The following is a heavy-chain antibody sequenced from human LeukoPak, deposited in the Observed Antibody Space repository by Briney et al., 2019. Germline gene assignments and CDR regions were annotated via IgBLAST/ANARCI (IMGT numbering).Heavy chain of an antibody. CDR3: AKWPEGAMDYFDY. J-gene: IGHJ4*02. Sequence: PGGSLRLSCAASGFSFSSYAMTWARQAPVKGLEWVSAISGEGTRTYYADPVKGRFTISRDNSKNTLYLEMSSLRVEDTAIYYCAKWPEGAMDYFDYWGQGTLVTVSS. CDR1: GFSFSSYA. CDR2: ISGEGTRT. D-gene: IGHD3-16*01. V-gene: IGHV3-23*01.